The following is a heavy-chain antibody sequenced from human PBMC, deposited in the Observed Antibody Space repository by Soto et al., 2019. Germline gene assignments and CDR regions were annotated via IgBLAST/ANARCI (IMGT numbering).Heavy chain of an antibody. Sequence: QGHLVQSGSEVKKPGASVRVSCEASGYTFSNFGISWVRQAPGEGLEWMGWISPNSEKTKIAQRFQGRVTMTTDIXPXTXXLVLSGLTADDTAVYYCTKDAEFDGICTGDFVTDLWGPGTPVTVSS. V-gene: IGHV1-18*01. CDR3: TKDAEFDGICTGDFVTDL. CDR2: ISPNSEKT. CDR1: GYTFSNFG. J-gene: IGHJ5*02. D-gene: IGHD3-9*01.